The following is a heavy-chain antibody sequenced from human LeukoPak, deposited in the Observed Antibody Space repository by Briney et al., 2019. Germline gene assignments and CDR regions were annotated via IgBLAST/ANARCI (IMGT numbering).Heavy chain of an antibody. CDR1: GFTFSSYS. CDR3: ARHLKFYDILTGRSDAFDI. Sequence: GGSLRLSCAASGFTFSSYSMSWVRQAPGKGLEWVSSISSSSSYIYYADSVKGRFTISRDNAKNSLYLQMNSLRAEDTAVYYCARHLKFYDILTGRSDAFDIWGQGTMVTVSS. J-gene: IGHJ3*02. D-gene: IGHD3-9*01. CDR2: ISSSSSYI. V-gene: IGHV3-21*01.